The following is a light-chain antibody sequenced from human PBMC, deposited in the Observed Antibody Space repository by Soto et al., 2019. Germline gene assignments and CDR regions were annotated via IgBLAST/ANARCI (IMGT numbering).Light chain of an antibody. J-gene: IGKJ5*01. CDR2: GAS. CDR3: QQYGSSPPYT. Sequence: MVLTQGRGTLSLSPGERATLSCRASQSVSSSYLAWYQQKPGQAPRLLIYGASSRATGIPDRFSGSGSGTDFTLTISRLEPEDFAVYYCQQYGSSPPYTFGQGTRLEIK. V-gene: IGKV3-20*01. CDR1: QSVSSSY.